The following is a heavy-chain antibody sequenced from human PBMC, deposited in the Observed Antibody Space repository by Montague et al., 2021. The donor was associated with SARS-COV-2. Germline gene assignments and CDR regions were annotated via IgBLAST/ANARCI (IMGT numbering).Heavy chain of an antibody. CDR3: ARTAVAGYHVGVDS. V-gene: IGHV4-4*07. Sequence: SETLSLTCTVSGDSISAYYWSWIRQPAGKGLEWIGRIFTSGTASYSPSLKSRVTMSVDTSKNQFSLKVTSVTAADTAVYYCARTAVAGYHVGVDSWGQGALVTVSS. CDR2: IFTSGTA. J-gene: IGHJ4*02. D-gene: IGHD2-2*01. CDR1: GDSISAYY.